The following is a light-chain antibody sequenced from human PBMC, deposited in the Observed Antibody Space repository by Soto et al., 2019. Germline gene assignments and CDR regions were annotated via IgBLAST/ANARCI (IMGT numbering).Light chain of an antibody. J-gene: IGKJ5*01. V-gene: IGKV3-11*01. Sequence: EIVLTQSPATLSLSPGERATLSCRASLDVNSYLAWYQQKPGQAPRLLIYDASNRAAGIPARFSGSGSGTDFTLTISSLEPEDFAIYYCQQRQYWAPITFGQGTRLEIK. CDR3: QQRQYWAPIT. CDR2: DAS. CDR1: LDVNSY.